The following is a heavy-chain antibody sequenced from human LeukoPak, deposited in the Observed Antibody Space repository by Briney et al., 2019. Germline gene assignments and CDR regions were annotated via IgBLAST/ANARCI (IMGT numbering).Heavy chain of an antibody. D-gene: IGHD2-15*01. V-gene: IGHV3-7*01. CDR2: IQRDGSDK. Sequence: GGSLRLSCAASGLTFSNYWMSWVRQAPGKGLEWVANIQRDGSDKYYVDSVKGRFTVSRDNARNLLFLQLNSLRAEDTAVYYCAKIGRWEVAGTDSGFDYWGQGTLDSVSS. CDR3: AKIGRWEVAGTDSGFDY. CDR1: GLTFSNYW. J-gene: IGHJ4*02.